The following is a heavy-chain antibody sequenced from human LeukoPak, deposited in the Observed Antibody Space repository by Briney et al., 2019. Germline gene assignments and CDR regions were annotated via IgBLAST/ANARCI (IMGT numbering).Heavy chain of an antibody. Sequence: SETLSLTCAVYGGSFSGYYWSWIRQPPGKWLEWIGEINHSGSTNYNPSLKSRVTISVDTSKNQFSLKLSSVTAADTAVYYCARGRFGMTRFDPWGQGTLVTVSS. J-gene: IGHJ5*02. D-gene: IGHD1-1*01. CDR1: GGSFSGYY. V-gene: IGHV4-34*01. CDR3: ARGRFGMTRFDP. CDR2: INHSGST.